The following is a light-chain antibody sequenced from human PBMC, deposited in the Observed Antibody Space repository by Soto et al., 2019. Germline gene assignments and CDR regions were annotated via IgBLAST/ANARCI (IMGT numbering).Light chain of an antibody. Sequence: EIVLTQSPGTLSLSPGERATLSCRASQSVSSSYLAWYQQKPGQAPRLLIYGASSRATGIPDRFSASGSGTDFTLTISRLEPEDFAVYYCQQYGSSPPMYTFCQGTKLEIK. CDR2: GAS. V-gene: IGKV3-20*01. J-gene: IGKJ2*01. CDR3: QQYGSSPPMYT. CDR1: QSVSSSY.